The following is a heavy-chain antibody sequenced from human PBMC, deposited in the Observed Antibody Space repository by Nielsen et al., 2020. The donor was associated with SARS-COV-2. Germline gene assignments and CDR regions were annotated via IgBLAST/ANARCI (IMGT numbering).Heavy chain of an antibody. V-gene: IGHV3-30-3*01. Sequence: GESLKISCTASGFTFSSYAMHWVRQAPGKGLEWVAVISYDGSNKYYADSVKGRFTISRDNSKNTLYLQMNSLRAEDTAVYYCARDHRGYSGYEYPDYFDYWGQGTLVTVSS. CDR2: ISYDGSNK. CDR3: ARDHRGYSGYEYPDYFDY. J-gene: IGHJ4*02. CDR1: GFTFSSYA. D-gene: IGHD5-12*01.